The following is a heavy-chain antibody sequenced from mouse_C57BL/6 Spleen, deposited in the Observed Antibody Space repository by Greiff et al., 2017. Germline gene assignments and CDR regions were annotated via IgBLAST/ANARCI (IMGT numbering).Heavy chain of an antibody. CDR2: IWGVGST. V-gene: IGHV2-6*01. CDR3: ASGLGHAMDY. J-gene: IGHJ4*01. CDR1: GFSLTSYG. Sequence: VKLMESGPGLVAPSQSLSITCTVSGFSLTSYGVDWVRQSPGKGLEWLGVIWGVGSTNYNSALKSRLSISKDNSKSQVFLKMNSLQTDDTAMYYCASGLGHAMDYWGQGTSVTVSS. D-gene: IGHD4-1*01.